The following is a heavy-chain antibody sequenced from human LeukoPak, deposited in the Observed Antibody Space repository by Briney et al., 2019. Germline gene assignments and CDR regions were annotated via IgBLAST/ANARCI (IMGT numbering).Heavy chain of an antibody. V-gene: IGHV1-24*01. J-gene: IGHJ4*02. D-gene: IGHD1-26*01. CDR3: ATNSGSYFLY. CDR1: GYTFTGYY. Sequence: ASVKVSFKASGYTFTGYYMHWVRQAPGKGLEWMGGFDPEDGETIYAQKFQGRVTMTEDTSTDTAYMELSSLRSEDTAVYYCATNSGSYFLYWGQGTLVTVSS. CDR2: FDPEDGET.